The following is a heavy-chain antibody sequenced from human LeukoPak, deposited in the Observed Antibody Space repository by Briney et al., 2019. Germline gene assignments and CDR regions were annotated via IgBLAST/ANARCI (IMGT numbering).Heavy chain of an antibody. CDR3: ARAPWSGSYYGY. CDR1: GGSFSGYY. D-gene: IGHD1-26*01. Sequence: PSETLCLTCAVYGGSFSGYYWSWIRQPPGKGLEWIGEINHSGRTNYNPSLKSRVTISVDTSKNQFSLNLSSVTAADTAVYYCARAPWSGSYYGYWGQGTLVTVSS. J-gene: IGHJ4*02. CDR2: INHSGRT. V-gene: IGHV4-34*01.